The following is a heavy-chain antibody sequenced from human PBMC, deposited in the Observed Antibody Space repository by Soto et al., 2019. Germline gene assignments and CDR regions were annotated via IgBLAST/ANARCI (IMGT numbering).Heavy chain of an antibody. J-gene: IGHJ4*02. Sequence: EVQLLESGGGLVQPGGSLRLSCAASGFTFSSYAMSWVRQAPGKGLEWVSAISGSGGSTYYADSVKGRFTISRDNSKNTLYLQMNSLRGEDTAVYYCAKARAQYYDFWSGYPVDYWGQGTLVTVSS. CDR3: AKARAQYYDFWSGYPVDY. D-gene: IGHD3-3*01. CDR2: ISGSGGST. CDR1: GFTFSSYA. V-gene: IGHV3-23*01.